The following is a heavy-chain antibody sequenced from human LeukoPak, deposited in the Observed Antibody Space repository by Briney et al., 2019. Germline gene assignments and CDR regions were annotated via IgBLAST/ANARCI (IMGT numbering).Heavy chain of an antibody. V-gene: IGHV4-39*01. CDR2: IYYSGST. CDR1: GGSISSSSYY. D-gene: IGHD6-13*01. CDR3: ARHGSSSWYVDY. Sequence: PSETLSLTCTVSGGSISSSSYYWGWIRQPPGKGLEWIGSIYYSGSTYYNPSLKSRVTISVDTSKNQFSLKLSSVTAADMAVYYRARHGSSSWYVDYWGQGTLVTVSS. J-gene: IGHJ4*02.